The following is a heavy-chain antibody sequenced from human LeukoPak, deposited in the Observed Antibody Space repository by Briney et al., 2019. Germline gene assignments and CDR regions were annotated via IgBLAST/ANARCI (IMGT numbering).Heavy chain of an antibody. CDR3: ARHESYYYGSGSYQGEFDY. D-gene: IGHD3-10*01. Sequence: GESLKISRKGSGYSFTSYWIGWVRQMPGKGLGGMGIIYPGDSDTRYSPSFQGQVTISADKSISTAYLQWSSLKASDTAMYYCARHESYYYGSGSYQGEFDYWGQGTLVTVSS. CDR1: GYSFTSYW. J-gene: IGHJ4*02. CDR2: IYPGDSDT. V-gene: IGHV5-51*01.